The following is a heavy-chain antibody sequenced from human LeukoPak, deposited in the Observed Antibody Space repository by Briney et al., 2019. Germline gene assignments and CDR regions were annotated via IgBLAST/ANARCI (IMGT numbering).Heavy chain of an antibody. CDR1: GFTFSSYA. CDR2: ISSSGGST. D-gene: IGHD6-19*01. Sequence: GGSLRLSCSASGFTFSSYAMHWVRQAPGKGLEYVSAISSSGGSTYYADSVKGRFTIFRDNSKNTLYLQMSSLRAEDTAVYYCVKGGRAVAGKGRFSFDYWGQGTLVTVSS. V-gene: IGHV3-64D*06. CDR3: VKGGRAVAGKGRFSFDY. J-gene: IGHJ4*02.